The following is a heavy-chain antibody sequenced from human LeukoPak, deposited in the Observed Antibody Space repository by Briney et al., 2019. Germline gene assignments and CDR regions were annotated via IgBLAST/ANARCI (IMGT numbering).Heavy chain of an antibody. J-gene: IGHJ3*01. CDR1: GFTVSSNS. Sequence: GGFLRLSCTVSGFTVSSNSMSWVRQAPGKGLERVAVISYDGINAYYADSVKGRFTISRDNSENTLYLQMNSLRAEDTSVYYCARDDYTSGPPPNAFDVWGQGTMVTVSS. CDR2: ISYDGINA. CDR3: ARDDYTSGPPPNAFDV. V-gene: IGHV3-30*03. D-gene: IGHD6-19*01.